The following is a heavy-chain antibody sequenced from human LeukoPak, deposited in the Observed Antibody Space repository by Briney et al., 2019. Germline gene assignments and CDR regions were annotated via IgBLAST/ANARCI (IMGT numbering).Heavy chain of an antibody. CDR3: ARDGYYQLQEKSLYYYYYYMDV. CDR2: IYSGGST. CDR1: GFTVSSNY. V-gene: IGHV3-53*01. Sequence: PGGSLRLSCAASGFTVSSNYMSWVRQAPGKGLEWVSVIYSGGSTYYADSVKGRFTISRDNSKTTLYLQMNSLRAEDTAVYYCARDGYYQLQEKSLYYYYYYMDVWGKGTTVTVSS. J-gene: IGHJ6*03. D-gene: IGHD2-2*01.